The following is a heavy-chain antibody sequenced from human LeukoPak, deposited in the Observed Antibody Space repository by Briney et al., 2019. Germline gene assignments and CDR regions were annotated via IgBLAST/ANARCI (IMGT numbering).Heavy chain of an antibody. CDR3: ARDPGRAVAGSYYYYGMDV. Sequence: ASVKVSCKASGYTFTSYGISWVRQAPGQGLEWMGWISAYNGNTNYAQKLQGRVTMTTDISTSTAYMELRSLRSDDTAVYYCARDPGRAVAGSYYYYGMDVWGQGTTVTVSS. CDR2: ISAYNGNT. CDR1: GYTFTSYG. J-gene: IGHJ6*02. D-gene: IGHD6-19*01. V-gene: IGHV1-18*01.